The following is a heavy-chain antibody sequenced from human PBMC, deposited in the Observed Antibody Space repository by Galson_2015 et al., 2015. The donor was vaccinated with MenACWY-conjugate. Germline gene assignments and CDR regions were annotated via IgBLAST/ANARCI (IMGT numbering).Heavy chain of an antibody. CDR3: ATDVPGIGAGEFDY. D-gene: IGHD3-10*01. Sequence: SLRLSCAASGFSFNYAWMSWVRQAPGKGLEWVGRIKRNTDGGATDYAAPVKGRFTIPRDDSKNTLYLQMISLKSEDTAVYYCATDVPGIGAGEFDYWGQGTLVIVSS. V-gene: IGHV3-15*01. J-gene: IGHJ4*02. CDR1: GFSFNYAW. CDR2: IKRNTDGGAT.